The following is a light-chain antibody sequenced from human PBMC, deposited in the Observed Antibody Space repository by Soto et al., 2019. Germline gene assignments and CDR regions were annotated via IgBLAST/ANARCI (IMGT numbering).Light chain of an antibody. CDR1: SSNIGAGYD. Sequence: QSVLTQPPSGSGAPGQRVTISCTGSSSNIGAGYDVHWYQQLPGTVPKVLIYGNSNRPSGVPDRFSGSKSGTSASLAITGLQAEDEADYYCQSYDSSLSAVVFGGGTKLTVL. J-gene: IGLJ2*01. CDR2: GNS. CDR3: QSYDSSLSAVV. V-gene: IGLV1-40*01.